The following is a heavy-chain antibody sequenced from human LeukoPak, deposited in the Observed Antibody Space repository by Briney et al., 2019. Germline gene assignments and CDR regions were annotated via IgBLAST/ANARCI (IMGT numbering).Heavy chain of an antibody. CDR3: ARDYSRGDPDY. CDR2: IKHDGGEK. Sequence: GGSLRLSCAVSGFTFSSYWMGWVRQAPGKGLEWVASIKHDGGEKFYVDSVKGQFTISRDNAKNSLFLQMNSLRVEDTAVYYCARDYSRGDPDYWGQGTLVTVSS. J-gene: IGHJ4*02. D-gene: IGHD6-19*01. CDR1: GFTFSSYW. V-gene: IGHV3-7*01.